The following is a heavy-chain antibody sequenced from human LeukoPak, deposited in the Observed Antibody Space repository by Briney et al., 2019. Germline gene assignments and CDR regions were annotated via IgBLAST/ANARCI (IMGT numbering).Heavy chain of an antibody. J-gene: IGHJ3*02. CDR1: GYSFTSYW. CDR2: IYPGDSDT. CDR3: ARGKRQGYCSSTSCLSFDI. V-gene: IGHV5-51*01. Sequence: GESLKISCKASGYSFTSYWIGWVRQMPGKGLEWMGIIYPGDSDTRYSPSFQGQVTISADKSISTAYLQWSSLKASDTAMYYCARGKRQGYCSSTSCLSFDIWGQGTMVTVSS. D-gene: IGHD2-2*01.